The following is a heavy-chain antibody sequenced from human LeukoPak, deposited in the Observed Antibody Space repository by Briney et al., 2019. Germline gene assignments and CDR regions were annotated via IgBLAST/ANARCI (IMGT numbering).Heavy chain of an antibody. J-gene: IGHJ5*02. Sequence: GASVKVSCKASGYTFTGYYMHWVRQAPGQGLEWMGWINPNSGGTNYAQKFQGRVTMTRDTSISTAYMELSRLRSDDTAVYYCARDLTGTTPPNWFDPWGQGTLVTVSS. D-gene: IGHD1/OR15-1a*01. V-gene: IGHV1-2*02. CDR3: ARDLTGTTPPNWFDP. CDR1: GYTFTGYY. CDR2: INPNSGGT.